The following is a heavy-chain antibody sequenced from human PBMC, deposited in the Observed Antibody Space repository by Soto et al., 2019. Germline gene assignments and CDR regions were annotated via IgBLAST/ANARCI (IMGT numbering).Heavy chain of an antibody. V-gene: IGHV4-59*08. D-gene: IGHD5-12*01. CDR3: ARHDFKADGYNLIDY. CDR2: IYYSGST. J-gene: IGHJ4*02. CDR1: GGSISSYY. Sequence: PSETLSLTCTVSGGSISSYYWSWIRQPPGKGLEWIGYIYYSGSTSYNPSLKSRVTISVDTSKNQFSLKLSSVTAADTAVYYCARHDFKADGYNLIDYWGQGTLVTVSS.